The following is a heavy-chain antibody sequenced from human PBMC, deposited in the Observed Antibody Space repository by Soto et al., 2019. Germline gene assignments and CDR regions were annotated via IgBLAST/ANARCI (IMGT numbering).Heavy chain of an antibody. CDR1: GGSISSGGYY. CDR3: ARTGGILTGYYPYYFDY. V-gene: IGHV4-31*03. D-gene: IGHD3-9*01. J-gene: IGHJ4*02. Sequence: SETLSLTCTVSGGSISSGGYYWSWIRQHPGKGLEWIGYIYYSGSTYYNPSLKSRVTISVDTSKNQFSLKLSSVTAADTAVYYCARTGGILTGYYPYYFDYWGQGTLVTVSS. CDR2: IYYSGST.